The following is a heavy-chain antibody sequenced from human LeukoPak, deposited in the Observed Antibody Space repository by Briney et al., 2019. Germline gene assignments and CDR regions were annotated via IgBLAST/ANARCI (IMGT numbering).Heavy chain of an antibody. CDR1: GFTVSSNY. J-gene: IGHJ3*02. V-gene: IGHV3-66*01. D-gene: IGHD3-3*01. CDR2: MYSGGST. Sequence: QSGGSLRLSCAASGFTVSSNYMNWVRQAPGKGLEWVSVMYSGGSTSYGDSVKGRFTISRDNSMNTLYLQMNSLRVDDTAVYYCARDGVFGAVILIRDAFDIWGQGTMVTVSS. CDR3: ARDGVFGAVILIRDAFDI.